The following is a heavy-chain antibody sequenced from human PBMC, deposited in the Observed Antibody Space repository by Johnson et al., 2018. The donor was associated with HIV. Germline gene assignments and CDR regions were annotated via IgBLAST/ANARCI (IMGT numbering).Heavy chain of an antibody. CDR1: GFTFSSYA. J-gene: IGHJ3*02. D-gene: IGHD3-16*01. CDR3: ARGVGGRTADAFDI. Sequence: QVQLVESGGGLVQPGGSLRLSCAASGFTFSSYAMHWVRQAPGKGLEWVAVISYDGSNKYYADSVKGRFTISRDNSKNTLYLQMNSLRAEDTAGYYCARGVGGRTADAFDIWGQGTMVTVSS. V-gene: IGHV3-30*03. CDR2: ISYDGSNK.